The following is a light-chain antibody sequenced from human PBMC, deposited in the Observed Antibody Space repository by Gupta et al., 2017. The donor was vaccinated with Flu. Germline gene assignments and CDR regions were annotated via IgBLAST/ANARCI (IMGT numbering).Light chain of an antibody. CDR3: RQALQTPRT. Sequence: DTVMTQSPLSLPVTPGEPASISCRSSQSLLNSNGDNYLDWYLQKPGQSPRLLIYLGSNRASGVPDRFSGSGSGTDFTLKITRVEAEDVGVYYCRQALQTPRTFGQGTKLEIK. J-gene: IGKJ2*01. V-gene: IGKV2-28*01. CDR2: LGS. CDR1: QSLLNSNGDNY.